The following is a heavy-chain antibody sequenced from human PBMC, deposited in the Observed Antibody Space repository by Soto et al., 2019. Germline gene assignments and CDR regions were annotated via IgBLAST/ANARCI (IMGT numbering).Heavy chain of an antibody. J-gene: IGHJ4*02. CDR3: VREAAAGIAARVGIDY. Sequence: SETLSLTCAVYGGSFSCYYWSWIRQPPGKGLEWIGEINHSGSTNYNPSLKSRVTISVDTSKNQFSLKLSSVTAADTAVYYCVREAAAGIAARVGIDYWGQGTLVTVSS. V-gene: IGHV4-34*01. D-gene: IGHD6-6*01. CDR1: GGSFSCYY. CDR2: INHSGST.